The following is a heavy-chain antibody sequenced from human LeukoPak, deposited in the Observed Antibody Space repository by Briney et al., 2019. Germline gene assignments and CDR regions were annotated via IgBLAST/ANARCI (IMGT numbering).Heavy chain of an antibody. CDR2: IKQDGSEK. D-gene: IGHD7-27*01. V-gene: IGHV3-7*01. CDR3: AREIWGSWGFDY. J-gene: IGHJ4*02. Sequence: PGGSLRLSCAASGFTFSRYWMSWVRQAPGKGLEWVANIKQDGSEKYYVDSVKGRFTISRDNAENSLYLQMNSLRAEDTAVYYCAREIWGSWGFDYWGQGTLVTVSS. CDR1: GFTFSRYW.